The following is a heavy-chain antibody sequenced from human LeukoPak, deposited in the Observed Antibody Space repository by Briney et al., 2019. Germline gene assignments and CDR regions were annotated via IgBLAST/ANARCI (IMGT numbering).Heavy chain of an antibody. D-gene: IGHD6-13*01. CDR1: GFTSEDYG. CDR3: ASGFSSSWYGGLDY. J-gene: IGHJ4*02. Sequence: GGSLRLSCAASGFTSEDYGMSWVRQAPGKGLEWVAVIWYDGSNKYYADSVKGRFTISRDNSKNTLYLQMNSLRAEDTAVYYCASGFSSSWYGGLDYWGQGTLVTVSS. V-gene: IGHV3-33*08. CDR2: IWYDGSNK.